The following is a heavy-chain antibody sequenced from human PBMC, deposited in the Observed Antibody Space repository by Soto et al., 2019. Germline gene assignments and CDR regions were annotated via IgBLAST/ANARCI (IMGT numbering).Heavy chain of an antibody. CDR2: MNPNSGNT. J-gene: IGHJ6*03. D-gene: IGHD2-15*01. CDR1: GYTFTSYD. CDR3: ARGRRCSGGSCYPYYYYYYMDV. Sequence: QVQLVQSGAEVKKPGASVKVSCKASGYTFTSYDINWVRQATGQGLEWMGWMNPNSGNTGYAQKFQGRVTMTRNTSISTAYMELSSRRSEDTAVYYCARGRRCSGGSCYPYYYYYYMDVWGKGTTVTVSS. V-gene: IGHV1-8*01.